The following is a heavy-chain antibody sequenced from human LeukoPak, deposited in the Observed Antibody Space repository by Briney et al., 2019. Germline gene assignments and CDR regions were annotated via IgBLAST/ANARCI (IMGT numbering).Heavy chain of an antibody. Sequence: SCKASGYTFTGYYMHWVRQAPGKGLEWVAVISYDGSNKYYADSVKGRFTISRDNSKNTLYLQMNSLRAEDTAVYYCAKESRTYYYYYMDVWGKGTTVTVSS. J-gene: IGHJ6*03. V-gene: IGHV3-30*18. CDR1: GYTFTGYY. CDR3: AKESRTYYYYYMDV. CDR2: ISYDGSNK.